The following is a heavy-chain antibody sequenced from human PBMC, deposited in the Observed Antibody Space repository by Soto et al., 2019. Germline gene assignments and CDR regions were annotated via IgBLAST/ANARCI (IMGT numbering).Heavy chain of an antibody. CDR3: ARDGVGGGEAGISYYHHGMDV. J-gene: IGHJ6*02. D-gene: IGHD6-13*01. CDR1: GYTFTNYG. CDR2: ISTDNGNT. Sequence: XSVKVSCNASGYTFTNYGIIWVRQAPGQGLEWMGWISTDNGNTNSARKLQGRVTMTTDTSTSTAYMELRSLRSDDTAMYYCARDGVGGGEAGISYYHHGMDVCGLGTTVTVSS. V-gene: IGHV1-18*01.